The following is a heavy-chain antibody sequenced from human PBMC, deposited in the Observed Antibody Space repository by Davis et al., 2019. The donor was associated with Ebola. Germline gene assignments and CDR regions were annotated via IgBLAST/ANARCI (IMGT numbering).Heavy chain of an antibody. CDR1: GFTVSSNH. CDR2: ISSSGGST. J-gene: IGHJ4*02. Sequence: GESLKISCAASGFTVSSNHMSWVRQAPGKGLQWVSGISSSGGSTNYADSVKGRFSISRDNSNNTLYLQMNSLRAEDTAVYYCAVDFWSDYWIDYWGQGTLVTVSS. CDR3: AVDFWSDYWIDY. V-gene: IGHV3-23*01. D-gene: IGHD3-3*01.